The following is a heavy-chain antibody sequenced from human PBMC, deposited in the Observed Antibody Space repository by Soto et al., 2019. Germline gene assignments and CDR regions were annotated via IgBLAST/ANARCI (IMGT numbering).Heavy chain of an antibody. Sequence: QVQLVQSGAEVKKPGSSVKVSCKASGGTFSSYAISWVRQAPGQGLEWMGGIIPIFGTANYAQKFQGRVTITTDESTSTAYMKRISVRSEDTAVYYGAIVDGDNFFDSWGQGTLVTVSS. J-gene: IGHJ4*02. CDR1: GGTFSSYA. CDR3: AIVDGDNFFDS. CDR2: IIPIFGTA. V-gene: IGHV1-69*01.